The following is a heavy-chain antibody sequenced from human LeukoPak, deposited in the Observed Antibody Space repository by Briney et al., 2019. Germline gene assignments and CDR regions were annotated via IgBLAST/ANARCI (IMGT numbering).Heavy chain of an antibody. J-gene: IGHJ3*02. D-gene: IGHD3-3*01. V-gene: IGHV3-49*04. Sequence: GRSLRLSCAASGFTFSTHDVNWVRQAPGKGLEWVGFIRSKAYGGTTEYAASVKGRFTISRDDSKSIAYLQMNSLKTEDTAVYYCTREGTIYDAFDIWGQGTMVTVSS. CDR3: TREGTIYDAFDI. CDR2: IRSKAYGGTT. CDR1: GFTFSTHD.